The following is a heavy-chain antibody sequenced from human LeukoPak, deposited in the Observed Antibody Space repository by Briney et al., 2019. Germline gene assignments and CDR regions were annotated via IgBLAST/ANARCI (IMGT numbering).Heavy chain of an antibody. D-gene: IGHD1-26*01. J-gene: IGHJ4*02. CDR3: TTERSGSYSN. CDR2: IKSKTDGETT. Sequence: GGSLRLSCAASGFTFSDAWINWVRQAPGKGLEWVGRIKSKTDGETTDYAAPVKGRFTISRDDSKNTLYLQMNSLKTEDTAVYYCTTERSGSYSNWGQGTLVTVSS. V-gene: IGHV3-15*01. CDR1: GFTFSDAW.